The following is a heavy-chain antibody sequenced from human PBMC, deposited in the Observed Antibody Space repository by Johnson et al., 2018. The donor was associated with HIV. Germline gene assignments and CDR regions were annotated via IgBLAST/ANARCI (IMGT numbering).Heavy chain of an antibody. CDR3: AHGVVVAATRAFDI. D-gene: IGHD2-15*01. J-gene: IGHJ3*02. CDR1: GFTFDDYA. Sequence: VQLVESGGGLVQPGGSLRLSCAASGFTFDDYAMHWVRQAPGKGLAWVSGISWNGGSTGYADSVKGRLTVSRDNAKNSLYLQMNSLRAEDTAVYYCAHGVVVAATRAFDIWGQGTMVTVSS. CDR2: ISWNGGST. V-gene: IGHV3-9*01.